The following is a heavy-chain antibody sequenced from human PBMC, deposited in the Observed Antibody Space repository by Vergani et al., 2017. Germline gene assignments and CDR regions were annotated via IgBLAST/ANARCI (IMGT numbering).Heavy chain of an antibody. D-gene: IGHD4-17*01. J-gene: IGHJ6*02. CDR3: ARAPSGYGDYGYYGMDV. Sequence: QVQLQESGPGLVKPSETLSLTCTVSGGPISSYYWSWIRQPPGKGLEWIGYIYYSGSTNYNPSLKSRVTISVDTSKNQFSLKLSSVTASDTAVYYCARAPSGYGDYGYYGMDVWGQGTTVTVSS. V-gene: IGHV4-59*01. CDR1: GGPISSYY. CDR2: IYYSGST.